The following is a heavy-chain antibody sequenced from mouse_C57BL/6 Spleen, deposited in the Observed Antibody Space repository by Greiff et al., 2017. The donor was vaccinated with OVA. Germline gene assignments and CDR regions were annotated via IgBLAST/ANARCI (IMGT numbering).Heavy chain of an antibody. D-gene: IGHD1-3*01. CDR2: IHPNSGST. Sequence: VQLQQPGAELVKPGASVKLTCKASGYTFTSYWMHWVKQRPGQGLEWIGMIHPNSGSTNYNEKFKSKATLTVDKSSSTAYMQLSSLTSEDSAVYYCARGITAPLWYFDVWGTGTTVTVSS. V-gene: IGHV1-64*01. CDR3: ARGITAPLWYFDV. CDR1: GYTFTSYW. J-gene: IGHJ1*03.